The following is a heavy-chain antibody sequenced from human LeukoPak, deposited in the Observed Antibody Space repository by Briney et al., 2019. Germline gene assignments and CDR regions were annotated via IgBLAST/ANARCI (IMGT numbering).Heavy chain of an antibody. J-gene: IGHJ4*02. V-gene: IGHV4-31*03. D-gene: IGHD6-13*01. CDR1: GVSVSDGRYY. CDR3: VGPVYSNTGRPGDS. Sequence: PSQTLSLTCNVSGVSVSDGRYYWTWIRQHPGKGLEWIGYKYYSGSAKYNPSLKSRLTISIDTSKNQFSLQLSSVTAADTAIYYCVGPVYSNTGRPGDSWGQGILVTVSS. CDR2: KYYSGSA.